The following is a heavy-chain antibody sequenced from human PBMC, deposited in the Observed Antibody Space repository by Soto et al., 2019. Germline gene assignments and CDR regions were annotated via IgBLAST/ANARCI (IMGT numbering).Heavy chain of an antibody. Sequence: EVELLESGGGLVQPGGSLRLSCAASGFTFSSSYMNWVRQAPGKGLEWVSVISGSGGSTYYADSVKGRFTISRDNSKNTLYLQMNCLRAEDTAVYYCAKRGSGSQFDYWGQGTLVTVSS. CDR2: ISGSGGST. D-gene: IGHD1-26*01. CDR1: GFTFSSSY. J-gene: IGHJ4*02. V-gene: IGHV3-23*01. CDR3: AKRGSGSQFDY.